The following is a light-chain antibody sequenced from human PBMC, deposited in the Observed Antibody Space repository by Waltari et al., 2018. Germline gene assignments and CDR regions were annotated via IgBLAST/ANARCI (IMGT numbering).Light chain of an antibody. V-gene: IGKV2-28*01. J-gene: IGKJ4*01. CDR1: QTLLNSNGYNY. Sequence: DVVMTQSPLFLPVTPGEQASIPCRSSQTLLNSNGYNYLDWFLQKPGQSSQLLIYSGYIPASVVPDRFSGVGAGTYFTLKFSIVEADNVGIYYCIQALQSPLPVGGVT. CDR3: IQALQSPLP. CDR2: SGY.